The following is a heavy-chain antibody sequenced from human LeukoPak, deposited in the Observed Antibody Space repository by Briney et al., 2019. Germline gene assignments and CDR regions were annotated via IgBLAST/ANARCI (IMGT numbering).Heavy chain of an antibody. CDR2: IYRGGST. Sequence: GGSLRLSCAASGFTVSSNYMSWVRQAPGKGLEWVSVIYRGGSTYYADAVKGRFTISRDNSKNTLYLQMNSLRAEDTAVYYCARDHYDSSGYYHDYWGQGTLVTVSS. D-gene: IGHD3-22*01. CDR1: GFTVSSNY. J-gene: IGHJ4*02. V-gene: IGHV3-53*01. CDR3: ARDHYDSSGYYHDY.